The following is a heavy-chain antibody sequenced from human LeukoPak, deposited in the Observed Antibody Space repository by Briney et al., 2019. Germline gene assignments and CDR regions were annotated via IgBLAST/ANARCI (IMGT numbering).Heavy chain of an antibody. CDR1: GLTFSSHW. J-gene: IGHJ4*02. D-gene: IGHD1-14*01. CDR3: VTQQGGNPEY. CDR2: ITNDGSST. V-gene: IGHV3-74*01. Sequence: GGSLRLSCAASGLTFSSHWMHWVRQAPGKGLVWVSRITNDGSSTTYADSVKGRFTISRDNAKNMMYLQVNSLRAEDTAVYYCVTQQGGNPEYWGQGTLVTVSS.